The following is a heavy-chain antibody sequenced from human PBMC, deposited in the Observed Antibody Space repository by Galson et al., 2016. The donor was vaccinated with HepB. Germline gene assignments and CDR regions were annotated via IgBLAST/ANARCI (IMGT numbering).Heavy chain of an antibody. CDR2: IFGRGNT. CDR1: GFIFSNYA. CDR3: AGYGGNSV. V-gene: IGHV3-23*01. J-gene: IGHJ4*02. Sequence: SLRLSCAASGFIFSNYAMSWVRQVPGKGLECVPVIFGRGNTYYADSVEGRFTISRDNARNTVYLQMNSLRTEDTAVYYCAGYGGNSVWGQGTLVTVSS. D-gene: IGHD4-23*01.